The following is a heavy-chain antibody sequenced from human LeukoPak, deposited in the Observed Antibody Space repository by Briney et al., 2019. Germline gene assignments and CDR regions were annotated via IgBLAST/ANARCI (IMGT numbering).Heavy chain of an antibody. CDR2: INPSGGNT. Sequence: ASVKVSCKASGYTFTSYYMHWVRQAPGQGLEWMGEINPSGGNTKYAQKFQGRVTMTRDTSTSTVYMELSSLGSEDTAVYYCARGYSSSSFDYWGQGTLVTVSS. J-gene: IGHJ4*02. V-gene: IGHV1-46*01. D-gene: IGHD6-6*01. CDR1: GYTFTSYY. CDR3: ARGYSSSSFDY.